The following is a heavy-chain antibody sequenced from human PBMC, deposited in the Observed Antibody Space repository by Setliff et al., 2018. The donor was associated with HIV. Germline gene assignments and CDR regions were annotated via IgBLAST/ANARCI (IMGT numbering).Heavy chain of an antibody. V-gene: IGHV3-23*01. D-gene: IGHD1-26*01. J-gene: IGHJ4*01. CDR1: GFTFSSYG. CDR3: AKGVRSLRTYYFDY. CDR2: ISYSGNST. Sequence: GGSLRLSCTASGFTFSSYGMSWVRQAPGKGLEWVSGISYSGNSTYYGELETGRFTISRDNSKNALYLQMSSLRAEDTAVYYCAKGVRSLRTYYFDYWGHGTLVTVSS.